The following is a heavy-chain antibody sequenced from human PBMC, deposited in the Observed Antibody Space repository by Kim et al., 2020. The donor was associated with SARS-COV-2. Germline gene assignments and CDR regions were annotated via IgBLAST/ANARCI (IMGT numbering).Heavy chain of an antibody. V-gene: IGHV3-33*01. Sequence: GGSLRLSCAASGFTFSSYGMHWVRQAPGKGLEWVAVIWYDGSNKYYADSVKGRFTISRDNSKNTLYLQMNSLRAEDTAVYYCARGPSVVVPAALDYWGQGTLVTVSS. J-gene: IGHJ4*02. CDR1: GFTFSSYG. CDR3: ARGPSVVVPAALDY. CDR2: IWYDGSNK. D-gene: IGHD2-2*01.